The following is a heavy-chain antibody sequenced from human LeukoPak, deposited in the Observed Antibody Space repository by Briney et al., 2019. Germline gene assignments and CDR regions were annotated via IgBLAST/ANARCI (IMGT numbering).Heavy chain of an antibody. Sequence: GGSLRLSCAVSGFTFSSYAMSWVRQAPGRGLEWVSGISASGGSTYYADSVKGRFTIFRDNSKNTLYLQMNSLRAEDTAVYYCAKDPNGDYVGAFDMRGQGTLVTVSS. CDR1: GFTFSSYA. D-gene: IGHD4-17*01. CDR2: ISASGGST. CDR3: AKDPNGDYVGAFDM. V-gene: IGHV3-23*01. J-gene: IGHJ3*02.